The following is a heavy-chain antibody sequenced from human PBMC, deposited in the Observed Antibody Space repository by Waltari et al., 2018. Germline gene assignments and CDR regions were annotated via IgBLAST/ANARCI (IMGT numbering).Heavy chain of an antibody. Sequence: QVQLQESGPGLVKPSPTLSLTCTVSGGSISSGRYSCSWIRQPAGKGLEWIGRIYTSGSTNYNPSLKSRVTISVDTSKNQFSLKLSSVTAADTAVYYCAIRYRGGRSPVRIYYYGMDVWGQGTTVTVSS. D-gene: IGHD2-21*01. J-gene: IGHJ6*02. CDR3: AIRYRGGRSPVRIYYYGMDV. V-gene: IGHV4-61*02. CDR1: GGSISSGRYS. CDR2: IYTSGST.